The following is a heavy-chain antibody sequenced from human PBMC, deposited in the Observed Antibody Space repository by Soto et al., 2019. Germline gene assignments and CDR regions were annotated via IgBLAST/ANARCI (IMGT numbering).Heavy chain of an antibody. CDR1: GGSISGYY. CDR3: ARDGQSCSGSTCSWYFQY. V-gene: IGHV4-59*01. D-gene: IGHD2-15*01. Sequence: SETLSLTCTVSGGSISGYYCSWIRQPPWKGLEWIGYVYYSGSTTYNPSLKSRVTISADTSKNQFSLRLSSVTAADTAVYYCARDGQSCSGSTCSWYFQYWGQGALVTVSS. J-gene: IGHJ4*02. CDR2: VYYSGST.